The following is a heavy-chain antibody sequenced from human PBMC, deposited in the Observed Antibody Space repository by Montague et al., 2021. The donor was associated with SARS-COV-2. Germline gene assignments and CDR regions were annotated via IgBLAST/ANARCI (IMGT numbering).Heavy chain of an antibody. CDR2: MNYSGST. V-gene: IGHV4-34*01. Sequence: SETLSLTCAVSGGSISGYYLSWIRQPPGKGLEWIGDMNYSGSTIYNPSLQSRVTISVDTSKNQFSLNLTSVTAADTAVYYCARAYRFRFFDRCSRPSTFDYWGQGTLVTVSS. CDR3: ARAYRFRFFDRCSRPSTFDY. J-gene: IGHJ4*02. CDR1: GGSISGYY. D-gene: IGHD3-9*01.